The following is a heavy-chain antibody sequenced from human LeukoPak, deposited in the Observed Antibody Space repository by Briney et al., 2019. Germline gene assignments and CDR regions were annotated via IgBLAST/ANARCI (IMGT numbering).Heavy chain of an antibody. CDR3: ARDLIAAAGTVNWFDP. CDR1: GYTFTSYG. Sequence: GASVKVSCKASGYTFTSYGISWVRQAPGQGLGWMGWISAYNRNTNYAQKLQGRVTMTTDTSTSTAYMELRSLRSDDTAVYYCARDLIAAAGTVNWFDPWGQGTLVTVSS. J-gene: IGHJ5*02. D-gene: IGHD6-13*01. V-gene: IGHV1-18*01. CDR2: ISAYNRNT.